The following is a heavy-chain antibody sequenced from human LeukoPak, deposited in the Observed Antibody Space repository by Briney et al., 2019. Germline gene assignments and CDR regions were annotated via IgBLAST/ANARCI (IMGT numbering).Heavy chain of an antibody. J-gene: IGHJ3*02. D-gene: IGHD3-22*01. Sequence: GGSLRLSCAASGFTFSTYWVHWVRQAPGKGLAWVSHITSDGSSTSYADSVKGRFTISRDNTKNTLYLQMKSLRAEDTAVYYCARAVRTYDSSGDYLDAFDIWGQGTMVTVSS. CDR3: ARAVRTYDSSGDYLDAFDI. CDR1: GFTFSTYW. V-gene: IGHV3-74*01. CDR2: ITSDGSST.